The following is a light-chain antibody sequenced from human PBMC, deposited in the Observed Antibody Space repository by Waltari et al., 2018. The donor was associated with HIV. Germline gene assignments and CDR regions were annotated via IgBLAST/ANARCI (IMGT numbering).Light chain of an antibody. CDR1: SSDIGYYDY. CDR3: SSYTRRGTVV. J-gene: IGLJ2*01. Sequence: QSALTPPASVSGSPGQSIVLPCTGSSSDIGYYDYVSWYQQYPGQAPKALIYEVTSRPSGTSSRFSGSKSATTAFLAIAKLQTDDEADYFCSSYTRRGTVVFGGGTRLTVL. V-gene: IGLV2-14*03. CDR2: EVT.